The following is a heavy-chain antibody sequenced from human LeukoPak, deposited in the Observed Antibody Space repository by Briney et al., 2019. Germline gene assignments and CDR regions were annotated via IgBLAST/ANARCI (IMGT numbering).Heavy chain of an antibody. J-gene: IGHJ4*02. CDR2: ISYDGSNK. V-gene: IGHV3-30*18. D-gene: IGHD5-12*01. CDR1: GFTFSSYG. Sequence: GGSLRLSCAASGFTFSSYGMHWVRQAPGKGLEWVAVISYDGSNKYYADSVKGRFTISRDNSKNTLYLQMNSLRAEDTAVYYCAKDPRGYSGYDLGYYFDYWGQGTPVTVSS. CDR3: AKDPRGYSGYDLGYYFDY.